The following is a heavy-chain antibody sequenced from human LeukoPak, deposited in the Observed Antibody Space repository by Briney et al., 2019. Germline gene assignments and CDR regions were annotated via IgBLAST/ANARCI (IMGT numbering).Heavy chain of an antibody. D-gene: IGHD3-10*01. CDR3: ARGPRKWVVRGKGGLYYYYGMDV. CDR2: INHSGST. V-gene: IGHV4-34*01. CDR1: GGSFRGYY. Sequence: SETLSLTCAVYGGSFRGYYWSWIRQPPGKGLEWIGEINHSGSTNYNPSLKSRVTISVDTSKNQFSLKLSSVTAADSAVYYCARGPRKWVVRGKGGLYYYYGMDVWGKGTTVTVYS. J-gene: IGHJ6*04.